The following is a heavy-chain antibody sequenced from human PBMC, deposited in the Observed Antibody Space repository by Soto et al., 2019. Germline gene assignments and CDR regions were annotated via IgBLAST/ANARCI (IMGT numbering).Heavy chain of an antibody. Sequence: QVQLQQWGAGLLKPSETLSLTCAVYGGSFSGYYWSWIRQPPGKGLEWIGEINHSGSTNYNPSLKSRVTLSVHTSKNQGSLKLRSVTAADTAVYYCARGDRADVDIVATYHFAYWGQGTLVTVSS. D-gene: IGHD5-12*01. V-gene: IGHV4-34*01. CDR1: GGSFSGYY. CDR3: ARGDRADVDIVATYHFAY. CDR2: INHSGST. J-gene: IGHJ4*02.